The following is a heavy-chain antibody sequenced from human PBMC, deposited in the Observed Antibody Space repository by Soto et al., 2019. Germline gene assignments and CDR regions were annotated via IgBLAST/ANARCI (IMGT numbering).Heavy chain of an antibody. CDR2: IYYSGST. CDR3: ARDLGYSSGWYPSRAFDI. J-gene: IGHJ3*02. CDR1: CGSISSYY. Sequence: SETLSLTCTVSCGSISSYYWSWIRQPPGKGLEWIGYIYYSGSTNYNPSLKSRVTISVDTSKNQFSLKLSSVTAADTAVYYCARDLGYSSGWYPSRAFDIWGQGTMVTVSS. V-gene: IGHV4-59*01. D-gene: IGHD6-19*01.